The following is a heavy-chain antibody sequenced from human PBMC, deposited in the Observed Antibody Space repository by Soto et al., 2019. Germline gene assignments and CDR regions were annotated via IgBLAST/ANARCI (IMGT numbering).Heavy chain of an antibody. D-gene: IGHD3-22*01. V-gene: IGHV3-30-3*01. CDR3: ARGLDDSSGGIDY. CDR2: ISYDGSNK. J-gene: IGHJ4*02. CDR1: GFTFSSYA. Sequence: GGSLRLSCAASGFTFSSYAMHWVRQAPGKGLEWVAVISYDGSNKYYADSVKGRFTISRDNSKNTLYLQMNSLRAEDTAVYYCARGLDDSSGGIDYWGQGTLVTVSS.